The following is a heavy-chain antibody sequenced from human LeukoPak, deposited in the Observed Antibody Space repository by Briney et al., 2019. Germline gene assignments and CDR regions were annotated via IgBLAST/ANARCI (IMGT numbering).Heavy chain of an antibody. D-gene: IGHD2-21*02. Sequence: SETLSLTCTVSGGSISNYYWSWIRQPPGKGLEWIGFISYSGTTNYYPSLKSRVTISVDTSKNQFSLKLSSVTAADTAVYYCARLVANCGGDCYSLSGGAFDIWGQGTMVAVSS. CDR2: ISYSGTT. CDR3: ARLVANCGGDCYSLSGGAFDI. V-gene: IGHV4-59*08. J-gene: IGHJ3*02. CDR1: GGSISNYY.